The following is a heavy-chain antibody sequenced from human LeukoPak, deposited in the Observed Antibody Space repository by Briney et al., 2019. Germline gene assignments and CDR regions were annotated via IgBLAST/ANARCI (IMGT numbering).Heavy chain of an antibody. J-gene: IGHJ6*03. D-gene: IGHD2-2*01. CDR3: ARWDIVVVPAAMADYYYMDV. Sequence: ASVKVSCKVSGYTFTGYYMHWVRQAPGQGLEWMGRINPNSGGTNYAQKFQGRVTMTRDTSISTAYMELSRLRSDDTAVYYCARWDIVVVPAAMADYYYMDVWGKGTTVTVSS. CDR1: GYTFTGYY. V-gene: IGHV1-2*06. CDR2: INPNSGGT.